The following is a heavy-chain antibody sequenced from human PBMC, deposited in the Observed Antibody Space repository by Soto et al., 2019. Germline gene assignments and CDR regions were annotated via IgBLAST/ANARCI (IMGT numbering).Heavy chain of an antibody. D-gene: IGHD2-15*01. CDR1: GFTVSSKY. CDR2: IHSGGPT. Sequence: EVHLVASGGGLVQPGGSLRLSCAASGFTVSSKYMSWVRQAPGKGLEWVSLIHSGGPTYYADSVKGRFTISRDTSENTPQLHMVSLRAENTAVYYCAPDDVLCDGGRCYGVPVDVWGEGTTVSVAS. V-gene: IGHV3-66*01. J-gene: IGHJ6*04. CDR3: APDDVLCDGGRCYGVPVDV.